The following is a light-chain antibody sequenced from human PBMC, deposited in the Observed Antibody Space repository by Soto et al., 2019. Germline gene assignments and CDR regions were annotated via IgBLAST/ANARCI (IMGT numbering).Light chain of an antibody. CDR1: QSISSY. Sequence: DIQMTQSPSSLSASVGDRVTITCRASQSISSYLNWYQQKPGKAPELLIYAASSVQSGVPSRFSGSGSGTDFTLTISILLPEDFATDYCQQSYSTPYTFGQGPKLEIK. J-gene: IGKJ2*01. CDR3: QQSYSTPYT. V-gene: IGKV1-39*01. CDR2: AAS.